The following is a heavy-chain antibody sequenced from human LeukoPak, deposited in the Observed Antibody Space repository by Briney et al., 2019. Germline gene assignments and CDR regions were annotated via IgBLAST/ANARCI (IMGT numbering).Heavy chain of an antibody. Sequence: GGSLRLSCAASGFGFSVNYMSWVRQAPGKGLEWVSVLYASGITKYADSVKGSFTISRDTSDNTLNLQMNDLGAEDSAVYYCAAKGNGYTGIYVFAHWGQGTLVTVSA. CDR3: AAKGNGYTGIYVFAH. J-gene: IGHJ4*02. CDR1: GFGFSVNY. D-gene: IGHD1-26*01. V-gene: IGHV3-66*01. CDR2: LYASGIT.